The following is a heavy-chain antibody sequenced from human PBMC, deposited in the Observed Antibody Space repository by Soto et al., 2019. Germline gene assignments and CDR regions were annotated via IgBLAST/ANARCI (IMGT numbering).Heavy chain of an antibody. J-gene: IGHJ6*02. V-gene: IGHV3-21*01. CDR2: IGTSSSYI. D-gene: IGHD3-16*01. CDR3: ARADGARVVWGAYYYVHMDV. Sequence: EVQLVESGGGLVKPGGSLRLSCAVSGFTFSSYSMNWVRQAPGKGLEWVSSIGTSSSYIYYADSVKGRFTISRDNAKKSRYMQMNSLRAEDTGLYYCARADGARVVWGAYYYVHMDVWGQGTTVTVSS. CDR1: GFTFSSYS.